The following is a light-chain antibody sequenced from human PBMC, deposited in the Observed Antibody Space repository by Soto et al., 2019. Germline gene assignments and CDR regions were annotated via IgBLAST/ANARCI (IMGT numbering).Light chain of an antibody. CDR2: EAT. J-gene: IGLJ3*02. CDR1: SNDVGTYNL. CDR3: FAYAGSGTVV. V-gene: IGLV2-23*01. Sequence: QSVLTQPASVSGSPEQSITISCTGTSNDVGTYNLVYWYQQHPGKAPKVMIYEATNRPSGVSNRFSGSKSGNTASLTISGLWAEDGAYYYCFAYAGSGTVVFGGGTKVPVL.